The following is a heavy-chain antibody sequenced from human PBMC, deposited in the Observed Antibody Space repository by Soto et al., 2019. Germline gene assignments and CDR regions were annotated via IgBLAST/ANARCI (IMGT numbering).Heavy chain of an antibody. D-gene: IGHD2-21*02. CDR3: ARDLSTQGLDS. CDR1: GGTFSRDV. Sequence: VLLVQSGAEVKKPGSSVRVSCKASGGTFSRDVMTWVRQAPGQGLEWRGEIIPVFATTNYAQSFQGRVTFTADESTRTVYMELSGLRYEDTAMYYCARDLSTQGLDSCGQGTLVTVAS. CDR2: IIPVFATT. J-gene: IGHJ4*02. V-gene: IGHV1-69*12.